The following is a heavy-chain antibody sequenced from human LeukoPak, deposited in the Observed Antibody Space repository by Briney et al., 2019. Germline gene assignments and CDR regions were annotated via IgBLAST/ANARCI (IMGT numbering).Heavy chain of an antibody. D-gene: IGHD6-19*01. CDR1: GFTFSSYA. CDR2: ISGSGGST. Sequence: PGGSLRLSFAVSGFTFSSYAMIWVRQAPGKGLEWVSAISGSGGSTNYADSVKGRFTISRDNSKNTLFLQMNSLRAEDTAVYYCAKDNPCSGWGQGTLVTVSS. J-gene: IGHJ4*02. V-gene: IGHV3-23*01. CDR3: AKDNPCSG.